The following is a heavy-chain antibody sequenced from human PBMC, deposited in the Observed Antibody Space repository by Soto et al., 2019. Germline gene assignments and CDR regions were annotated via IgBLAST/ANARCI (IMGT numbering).Heavy chain of an antibody. CDR1: GGSFSGYY. D-gene: IGHD3-10*01. V-gene: IGHV4-34*01. CDR3: ARGQGDYYGSGSYSFDY. J-gene: IGHJ4*02. Sequence: SETLSLTCAVYGGSFSGYYWSWIRQPPGKGLEWIGEINHSGSTNYNPSLKSRVTISVDTSKNQFSLKLSSVTAADTAVYYCARGQGDYYGSGSYSFDYWGQGTLVTVSS. CDR2: INHSGST.